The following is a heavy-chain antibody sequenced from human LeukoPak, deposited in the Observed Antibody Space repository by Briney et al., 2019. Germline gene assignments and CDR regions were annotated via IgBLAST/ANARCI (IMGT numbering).Heavy chain of an antibody. CDR2: IYYSGST. Sequence: SETLSLTCTVSGGSISSGDYYWSWIRQPPGKGLEWIGYIYYSGSTSYNPFLKSRVTISVDTSKNQFSLKLSSVTAADTAVYYCARDLLNEGNHLDYWGQGTLVTVSS. CDR3: ARDLLNEGNHLDY. CDR1: GGSISSGDYY. J-gene: IGHJ4*02. V-gene: IGHV4-30-4*01. D-gene: IGHD4-23*01.